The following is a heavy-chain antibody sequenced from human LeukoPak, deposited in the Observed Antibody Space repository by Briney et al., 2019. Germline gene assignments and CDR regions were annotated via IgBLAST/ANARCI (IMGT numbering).Heavy chain of an antibody. D-gene: IGHD6-19*01. Sequence: SETLSLTCTVSGGSISSYYWSWIRQPPGKGLEWIGYIYYSGSTDYNPSLKSRVTISVDTSKNQFSLKLSSVTAADTAVYYCARAVGSGWYGYWGQGTLVTVSS. J-gene: IGHJ4*02. CDR1: GGSISSYY. CDR2: IYYSGST. V-gene: IGHV4-59*01. CDR3: ARAVGSGWYGY.